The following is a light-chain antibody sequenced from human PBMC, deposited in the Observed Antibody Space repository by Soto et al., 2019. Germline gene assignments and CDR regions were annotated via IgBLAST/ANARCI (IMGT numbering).Light chain of an antibody. V-gene: IGKV3-11*01. J-gene: IGKJ2*01. CDR3: QQRSIWPPYT. CDR1: QSVSSY. CDR2: DAS. Sequence: EIVLTQSPATLSLSPGERATLSCRASQSVSSYLAWYQQKPGQAPRLLIYDASYWATGIPARFSGSGSGTDFTLTISSLEPEDFAVYYCQQRSIWPPYTFGQGTKLEIK.